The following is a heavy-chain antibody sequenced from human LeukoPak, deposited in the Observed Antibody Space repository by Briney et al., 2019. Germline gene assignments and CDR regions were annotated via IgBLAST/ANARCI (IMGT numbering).Heavy chain of an antibody. CDR3: ARDGEWELLRGPKWFDP. D-gene: IGHD1-26*01. CDR2: INAGNGNT. J-gene: IGHJ5*02. V-gene: IGHV1-3*01. Sequence: GASVKVSCKAAGYTFTSYAMHWVRQAPGQRLEWMGWINAGNGNTKYSQEFQGRVTITRDTSASTAYMELRSLRSDDTAVYYCARDGEWELLRGPKWFDPWGQGTLVTVSS. CDR1: GYTFTSYA.